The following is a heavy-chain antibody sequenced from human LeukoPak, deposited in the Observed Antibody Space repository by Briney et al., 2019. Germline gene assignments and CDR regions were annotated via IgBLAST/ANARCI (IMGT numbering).Heavy chain of an antibody. CDR1: GDSISSSSYY. J-gene: IGHJ2*01. V-gene: IGHV4-39*01. CDR3: ARHRKSSGWYAGYFDL. CDR2: IYYDGIP. Sequence: SETLSLTCTVSGDSISSSSYYLGWIRQPPGKGLEWIGTIYYDGIPYYNPSLKNRVPISVDTSQTQFTLRLSSFTAPRTAGHHCARHRKSSGWYAGYFDLWGRGTLVTASS. D-gene: IGHD6-19*01.